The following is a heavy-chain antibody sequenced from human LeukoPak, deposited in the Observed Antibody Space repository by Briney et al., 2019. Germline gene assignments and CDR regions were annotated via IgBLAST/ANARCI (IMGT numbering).Heavy chain of an antibody. J-gene: IGHJ4*02. D-gene: IGHD4-11*01. CDR2: INGGGVNT. CDR3: AKDLYSNYGPADY. Sequence: GGSLRLSCAASGFAFTTYAMSWVRQAPGKGLEWVSTINGGGVNTHYADSVGGRFTISRDNSKNTLFLQMNSLRDEDTAVYYRAKDLYSNYGPADYWGQGNLVTVSS. CDR1: GFAFTTYA. V-gene: IGHV3-23*01.